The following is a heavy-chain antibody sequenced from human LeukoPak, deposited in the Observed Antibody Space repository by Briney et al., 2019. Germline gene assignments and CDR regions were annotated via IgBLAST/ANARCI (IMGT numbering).Heavy chain of an antibody. Sequence: GGSLRLSCAASGFTFRRYWMSWVRQAPGKGLEWVANIKQDGSEIYYVDSVKGRFTIFRDNAKRTLYLQLNSLRAEDTALYYCTRDYDSSGYSVRFEYWGQGTLVTVSS. J-gene: IGHJ4*02. V-gene: IGHV3-7*01. D-gene: IGHD3-22*01. CDR2: IKQDGSEI. CDR3: TRDYDSSGYSVRFEY. CDR1: GFTFRRYW.